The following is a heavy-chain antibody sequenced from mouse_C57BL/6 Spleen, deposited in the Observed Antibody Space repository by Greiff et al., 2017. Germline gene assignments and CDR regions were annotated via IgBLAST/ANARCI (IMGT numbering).Heavy chain of an antibody. V-gene: IGHV1-76*01. Sequence: VKLQESGAELVRPGASVKLSCKASGYTFTDYYINWVKQRPGQGLEWIARIYPGSGNTYYNEKFKGKATLTAEKSSSTAYMQLSSLTSEDSAVYFCATFHQDWGQGTSVTVSS. CDR2: IYPGSGNT. CDR3: ATFHQD. CDR1: GYTFTDYY. J-gene: IGHJ4*01.